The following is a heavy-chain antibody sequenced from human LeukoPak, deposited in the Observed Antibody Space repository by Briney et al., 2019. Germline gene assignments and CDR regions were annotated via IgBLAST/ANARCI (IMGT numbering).Heavy chain of an antibody. D-gene: IGHD6-19*01. CDR1: GFTFSSYG. J-gene: IGHJ4*02. Sequence: GRSLRLSCAASGFTFSSYGMHWVRQAPGKGLEWVAVISYVGSNKYYADSVKGRFTISRDNSKNTLYLQMNSLRAGDTAVYYCAKDRQWIFDYWGQGTLVTVSS. CDR3: AKDRQWIFDY. CDR2: ISYVGSNK. V-gene: IGHV3-30*18.